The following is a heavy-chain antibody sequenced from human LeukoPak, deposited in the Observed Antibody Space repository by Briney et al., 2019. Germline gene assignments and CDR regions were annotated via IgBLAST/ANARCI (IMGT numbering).Heavy chain of an antibody. Sequence: GRSLRLSCAASGFTFSSYAMHWVRQAPGNGLEWVAVISYDRSNKYYADSVKGRFTISRDNSKNTLYLQMNSLRAEDTAVYYCAKDVAMAGTDYFDYWGQGTLVTVSS. CDR2: ISYDRSNK. J-gene: IGHJ4*02. D-gene: IGHD6-19*01. CDR1: GFTFSSYA. V-gene: IGHV3-30-3*01. CDR3: AKDVAMAGTDYFDY.